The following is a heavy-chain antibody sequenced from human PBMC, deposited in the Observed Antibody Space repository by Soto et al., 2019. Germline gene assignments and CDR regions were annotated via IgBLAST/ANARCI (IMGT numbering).Heavy chain of an antibody. J-gene: IGHJ6*02. CDR1: GGTFSRYS. D-gene: IGHD2-2*01. CDR3: AREDRDRETGLVPAAIDGMDV. V-gene: IGHV1-69*08. CDR2: IIPIFGIA. Sequence: QVQLVQSGAEVKKPGSSVKVSCKASGGTFSRYSITWVRRAPGHGLEWIGRIIPIFGIASYAQKVQGRVTITADESTSTAYMELSSPRSDDTAVYYCAREDRDRETGLVPAAIDGMDVWGQGTTVTVSS.